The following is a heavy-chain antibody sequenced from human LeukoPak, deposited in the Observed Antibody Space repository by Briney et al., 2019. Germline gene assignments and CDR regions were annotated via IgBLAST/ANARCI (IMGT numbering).Heavy chain of an antibody. CDR1: GGSISSYY. Sequence: SETLSLTCTVSGGSISSYYRNWIRQPAGKGLEWIGHISSSGSTNYNSSLKTRVTMSVDTSKNQFSLRLSSVTAADTAVYYCARGPPTSYWRFDYWGQGTLVTVSS. CDR3: ARGPPTSYWRFDY. J-gene: IGHJ4*02. CDR2: ISSSGST. D-gene: IGHD3-9*01. V-gene: IGHV4-4*07.